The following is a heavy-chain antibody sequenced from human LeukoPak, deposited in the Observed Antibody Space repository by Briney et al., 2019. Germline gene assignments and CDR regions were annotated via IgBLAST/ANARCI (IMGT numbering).Heavy chain of an antibody. CDR2: IDPNSGGT. V-gene: IGHV1-2*02. D-gene: IGHD3-22*01. J-gene: IGHJ4*02. Sequence: ASVKVSCKASGYTFTGYYVHWVRQAPGQGLEWMGWIDPNSGGTHYAQLFQGRVTMTRDTSISTAYMELSSLRSDDTAVYYCARPYDSSGYLDYWGQGTLVTVSS. CDR3: ARPYDSSGYLDY. CDR1: GYTFTGYY.